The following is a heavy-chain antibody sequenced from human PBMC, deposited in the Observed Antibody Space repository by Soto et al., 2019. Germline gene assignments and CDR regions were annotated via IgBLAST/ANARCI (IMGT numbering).Heavy chain of an antibody. CDR2: IWYDGSNK. CDR1: GFTFSSYG. CDR3: ARLGQQPYYFDY. D-gene: IGHD6-13*01. Sequence: PGGSLRLSCAASGFTFSSYGMHWVRQAPGKGLEWVAVIWYDGSNKYYADSVKGRFTISRDNSKNTLYLQMNSLRAEDTAVYYCARLGQQPYYFDYWGQGTLVTVSS. J-gene: IGHJ4*02. V-gene: IGHV3-33*01.